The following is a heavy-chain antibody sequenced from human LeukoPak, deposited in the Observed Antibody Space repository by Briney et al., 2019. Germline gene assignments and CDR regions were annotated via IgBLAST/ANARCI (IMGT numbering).Heavy chain of an antibody. J-gene: IGHJ4*02. CDR2: ISYDGSNK. CDR3: AKLRSLDYYDSSGYYSPLPYFDY. Sequence: GRSLRLSCAASGFTFSSYGMHWVRQAPGKGLEWVAVISYDGSNKYYADSVKGRFTISRDNSKNTLYLQMNSLRAEDTAVYYCAKLRSLDYYDSSGYYSPLPYFDYWGQGTLVTVSS. V-gene: IGHV3-30*18. CDR1: GFTFSSYG. D-gene: IGHD3-22*01.